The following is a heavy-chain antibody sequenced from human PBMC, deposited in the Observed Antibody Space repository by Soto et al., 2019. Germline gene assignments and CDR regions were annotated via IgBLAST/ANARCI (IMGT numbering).Heavy chain of an antibody. Sequence: GSLRLSCAASGFTFSSYAMSWVRQAPGKGLEWVSSLSGSGDTTYVADSVKGRFTISRDNSKNTVYLEMKSLRAEDTAAYYCAKDWYSLAGYPYYGMDVWGHGTTVTVSS. CDR2: LSGSGDTT. CDR1: GFTFSSYA. CDR3: AKDWYSLAGYPYYGMDV. V-gene: IGHV3-23*01. J-gene: IGHJ6*02. D-gene: IGHD5-18*01.